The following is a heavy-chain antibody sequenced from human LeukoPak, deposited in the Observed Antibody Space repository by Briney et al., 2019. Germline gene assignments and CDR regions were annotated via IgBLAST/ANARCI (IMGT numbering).Heavy chain of an antibody. CDR1: GDSISSYY. D-gene: IGHD3-9*01. V-gene: IGHV4-4*07. CDR3: AREDWLNWFDP. J-gene: IGHJ5*02. CDR2: IYASGST. Sequence: PSETLSLTCSVSGDSISSYYWSWIRQPGGKGLEWIGRIYASGSTNYNPSLKSRVTMSLDTSKNQFSLNLTSVTAADTAVYYCAREDWLNWFDPWGQGTLVTVSS.